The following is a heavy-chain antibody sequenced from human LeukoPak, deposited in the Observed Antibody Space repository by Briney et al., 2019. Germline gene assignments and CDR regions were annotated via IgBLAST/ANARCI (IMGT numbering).Heavy chain of an antibody. J-gene: IGHJ4*02. CDR1: GFTFSSYA. Sequence: PGGSLRLSCAASGFTFSSYAMSWVRQAPGKGLEWVSAISGSGGSTYYADSVKGRFTISRDNSKNTLYLQMNSLRAEDTAVYYCAKIPSGPAVFRYHFDYWGQGTLVTVSS. CDR2: ISGSGGST. D-gene: IGHD2-2*01. V-gene: IGHV3-23*01. CDR3: AKIPSGPAVFRYHFDY.